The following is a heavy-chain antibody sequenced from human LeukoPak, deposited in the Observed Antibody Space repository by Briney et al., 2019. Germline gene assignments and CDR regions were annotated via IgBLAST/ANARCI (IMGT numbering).Heavy chain of an antibody. D-gene: IGHD3-22*01. CDR3: ARDRSGYADY. J-gene: IGHJ4*02. Sequence: SETLSLTCTVSGGSISSYYWSWIRQPPGKGLEWIGYIYYSGSTNYNPSLKSRVTISVDTSKNQFSLKLSSVTAADTAVYYCARDRSGYADYWGQGTLVTVSS. CDR2: IYYSGST. CDR1: GGSISSYY. V-gene: IGHV4-59*01.